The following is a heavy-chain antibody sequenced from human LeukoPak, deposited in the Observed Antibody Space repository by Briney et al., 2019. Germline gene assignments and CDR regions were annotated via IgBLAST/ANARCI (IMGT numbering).Heavy chain of an antibody. CDR2: ISGNVGST. CDR3: AKGGCTSTSCYFNC. Sequence: GSLRLSCAASGFTFISYAMSWVRQAPGKGLEWVSSISGNVGSTDYADSVKGRFTISRDNSKNTLYLQMNSLRAEDTAVYYCAKGGCTSTSCYFNCWGQGTLVTVSS. CDR1: GFTFISYA. D-gene: IGHD2-2*01. V-gene: IGHV3-23*01. J-gene: IGHJ4*02.